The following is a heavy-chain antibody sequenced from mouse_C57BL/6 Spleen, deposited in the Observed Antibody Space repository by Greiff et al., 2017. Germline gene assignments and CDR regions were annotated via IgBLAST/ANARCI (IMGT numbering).Heavy chain of an antibody. CDR1: GYTFTSYW. D-gene: IGHD1-1*01. Sequence: QVQLQQPGAELVRPGSSVKLSCKASGYTFTSYWMHWVKQRPIQGLEWIGNIDPSDSETHSNQKFKDKATLTVDKSSSTAYMQLSSLTSEDSAVYYCARLGDYDFTTVVATDYWGQGTTLTVSS. CDR2: IDPSDSET. V-gene: IGHV1-52*01. J-gene: IGHJ2*01. CDR3: ARLGDYDFTTVVATDY.